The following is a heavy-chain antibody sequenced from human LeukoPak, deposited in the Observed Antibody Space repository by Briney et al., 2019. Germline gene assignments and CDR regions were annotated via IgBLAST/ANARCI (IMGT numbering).Heavy chain of an antibody. Sequence: ASVNVSCQASGYTFTRYGISWVRQAPGQGLEWMGWINPNNGNPNYVQKLQGRVTMTTDTSTSTAYMELRSLRSDDTAVYYCARVGYDSSGRHRYAFDIWGQGTMVTVSS. J-gene: IGHJ3*02. CDR3: ARVGYDSSGRHRYAFDI. CDR2: INPNNGNP. V-gene: IGHV1-18*01. CDR1: GYTFTRYG. D-gene: IGHD3-22*01.